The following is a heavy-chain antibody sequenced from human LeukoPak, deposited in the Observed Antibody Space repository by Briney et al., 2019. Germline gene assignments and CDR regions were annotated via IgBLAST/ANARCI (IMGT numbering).Heavy chain of an antibody. Sequence: ASVKVSCKASGYTFTGYYMHWVRQAPGQGLEWMGWIRVYNGKTNYAQNLQDRMTMTTDTSTTTAYMELRSLRSDDTAVYYCARDDDDYVFDFWGQGTLVTVSS. V-gene: IGHV1-18*04. CDR1: GYTFTGYY. J-gene: IGHJ4*02. D-gene: IGHD3-16*01. CDR3: ARDDDDYVFDF. CDR2: IRVYNGKT.